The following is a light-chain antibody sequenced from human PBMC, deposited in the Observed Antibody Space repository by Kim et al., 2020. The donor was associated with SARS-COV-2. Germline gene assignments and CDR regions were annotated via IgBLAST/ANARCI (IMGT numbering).Light chain of an antibody. CDR3: QQYNDWPPLT. J-gene: IGKJ4*01. CDR1: QSVSNN. V-gene: IGKV3-15*01. CDR2: GAS. Sequence: VSQGDRATLSCRASQSVSNNLAWYQQRPGQAPRLLMYGASTRATGIPARFSGSGSETEFTLTISSLQSEDFAVYYCQQYNDWPPLTFGGGTKLEI.